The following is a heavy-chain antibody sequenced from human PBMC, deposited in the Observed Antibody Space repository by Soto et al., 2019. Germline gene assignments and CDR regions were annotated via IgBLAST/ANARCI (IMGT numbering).Heavy chain of an antibody. V-gene: IGHV1-45*02. D-gene: IGHD1-26*01. Sequence: QMQLVQSGAEVKKTGSTVTVSCQALGSTFTYPSPPCAPPPPGQALEWMGWITPFSGDVHYAQKFQERVTITRDRSINTAYMRMSSLGSEDTAMYYCATGGAGSGPFTWELPDHWGQGTLVTVSS. CDR1: GSTFTYPS. J-gene: IGHJ4*02. CDR2: ITPFSGDV. CDR3: ATGGAGSGPFTWELPDH.